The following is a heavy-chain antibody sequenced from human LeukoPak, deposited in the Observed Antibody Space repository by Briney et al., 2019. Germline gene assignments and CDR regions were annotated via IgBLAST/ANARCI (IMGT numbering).Heavy chain of an antibody. V-gene: IGHV1-69*13. CDR3: ARFPEMATIRDWFDP. Sequence: SVKVSCKASGYTFTSYAISWVRQAPGQGLEWMGGIIPIFGTANYAQKFQGRVTITADESTSTAYMELSSLRSEDTAVYYCARFPEMATIRDWFDPWGQGTLVTVSS. D-gene: IGHD5-24*01. J-gene: IGHJ5*02. CDR1: GYTFTSYA. CDR2: IIPIFGTA.